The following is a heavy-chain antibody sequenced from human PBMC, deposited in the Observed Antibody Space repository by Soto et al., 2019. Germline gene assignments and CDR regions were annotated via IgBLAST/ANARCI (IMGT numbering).Heavy chain of an antibody. J-gene: IGHJ4*02. CDR1: GGTFSNYS. CDR2: FIPILGIA. D-gene: IGHD1-26*01. V-gene: IGHV1-69*04. CDR3: ARDGVTTSLLDN. Sequence: QVQLVQSGAEVKKPESSVTVSCKASGGTFSNYSITWVRQAPGQGLEWMGRFIPILGIANYAQKFQGRVTITAEKSTSTASMELSSLRSEDTAVYYCARDGVTTSLLDNWGQGTLVTVSS.